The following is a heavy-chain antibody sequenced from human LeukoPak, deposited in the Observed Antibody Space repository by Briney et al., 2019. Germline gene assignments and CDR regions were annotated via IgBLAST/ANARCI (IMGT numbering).Heavy chain of an antibody. V-gene: IGHV3-13*04. CDR3: AKDQTVTTKYYYYGMDV. CDR1: GFTFSSYD. Sequence: GGSLRLSCAASGFTFSSYDMHWVRQVTGKGLEWVSAIGIAGDTYYLGSVKGRFTISRENAKNSLYLQMNSLRAGDTAVYYCAKDQTVTTKYYYYGMDVWGQGTTVTVSS. CDR2: IGIAGDT. D-gene: IGHD4-17*01. J-gene: IGHJ6*02.